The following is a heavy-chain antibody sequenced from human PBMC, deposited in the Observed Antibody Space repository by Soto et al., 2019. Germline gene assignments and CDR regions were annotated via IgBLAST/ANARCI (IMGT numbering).Heavy chain of an antibody. CDR3: ARDALIPAATVYYYYYGMDV. CDR2: IYYSGST. CDR1: GGSISSYY. Sequence: WETLSLTCTVSGGSISSYYWSWIRQPPGKGLEWIGYIYYSGSTNYNPSLKSRVTISVDTSKNQFSLKLSSVTAADTAVYYCARDALIPAATVYYYYYGMDVWGQGTTVTVYS. D-gene: IGHD2-2*01. J-gene: IGHJ6*02. V-gene: IGHV4-59*01.